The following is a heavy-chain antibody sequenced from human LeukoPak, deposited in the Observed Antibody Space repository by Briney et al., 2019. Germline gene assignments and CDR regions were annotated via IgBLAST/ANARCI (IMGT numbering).Heavy chain of an antibody. CDR2: INSDGSST. CDR3: ARDRVVVLPYYYGMDV. V-gene: IGHV3-74*01. Sequence: PGRSLRLSCAASGFTFSSYWMHWVRQAPGKGLVWVSRINSDGSSTSYADSVKGRFTISRDNAKNTLYLQMNSLRAEDTAVYYCARDRVVVLPYYYGMDVWGQGTTVTVSS. J-gene: IGHJ6*02. D-gene: IGHD3-22*01. CDR1: GFTFSSYW.